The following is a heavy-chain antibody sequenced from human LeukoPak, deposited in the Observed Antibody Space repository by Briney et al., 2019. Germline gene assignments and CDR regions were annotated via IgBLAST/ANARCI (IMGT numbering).Heavy chain of an antibody. CDR1: GGSISSGGYY. D-gene: IGHD3-10*01. CDR2: IYHSGST. Sequence: PSQTLSLTCTVSGGSISSGGYYWSWIRQPPGNGLEWIGYIYHSGSTYYNPSLKSRVTISVDTSKNQFSLKLSSVTAADTAVYYCARDMVSFGELIGWFDPWGQGTLVTVSS. J-gene: IGHJ5*02. V-gene: IGHV4-30-2*01. CDR3: ARDMVSFGELIGWFDP.